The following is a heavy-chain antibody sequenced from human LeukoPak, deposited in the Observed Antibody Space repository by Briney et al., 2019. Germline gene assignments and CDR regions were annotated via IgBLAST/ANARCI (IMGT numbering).Heavy chain of an antibody. CDR1: GFTFSSYG. CDR3: AKVGDYGDYALDY. V-gene: IGHV3-30*18. J-gene: IGHJ4*02. Sequence: GGSLRLSCAASGFTFSSYGMHWVRQAPGKGLEWVAVISYDGSYKYNADSVKGRFTISRDNSKNTLYLQMNSLRAEDTAVYYCAKVGDYGDYALDYWGQGTLVTVSS. D-gene: IGHD4-17*01. CDR2: ISYDGSYK.